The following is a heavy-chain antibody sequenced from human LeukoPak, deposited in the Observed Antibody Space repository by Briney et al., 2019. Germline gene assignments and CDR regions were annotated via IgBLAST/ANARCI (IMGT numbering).Heavy chain of an antibody. D-gene: IGHD2-2*01. Sequence: SQTLSLTCTGSGGSISSGDYYWSWIRQPPGESLEWIGYIYYRGSTYYNPSLKSRVTISVDTSKNQFSLKLSSVTAADTAVYYCARVYFIGQYSYQLPLLAFDIWGQGTMVTVSS. V-gene: IGHV4-30-4*08. CDR2: IYYRGST. CDR3: ARVYFIGQYSYQLPLLAFDI. CDR1: GGSISSGDYY. J-gene: IGHJ3*02.